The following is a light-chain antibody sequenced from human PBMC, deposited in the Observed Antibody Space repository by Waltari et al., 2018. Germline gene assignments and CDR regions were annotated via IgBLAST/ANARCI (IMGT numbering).Light chain of an antibody. J-gene: IGLJ2*01. Sequence: QSALTQPASVSASPGQSITISCTGTSSAIGGYHYVSWYQQHPGKVPKLMIYDVARWPSGVSNRFSGSKSGNTASLTISGLQAEDEADYYCASYTSTNTVIFGGGTKVTVL. V-gene: IGLV2-14*03. CDR2: DVA. CDR3: ASYTSTNTVI. CDR1: SSAIGGYHY.